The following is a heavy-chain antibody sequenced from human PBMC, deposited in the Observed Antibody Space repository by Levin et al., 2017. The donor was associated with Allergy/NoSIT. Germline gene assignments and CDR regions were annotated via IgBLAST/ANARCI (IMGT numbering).Heavy chain of an antibody. J-gene: IGHJ4*02. V-gene: IGHV4-59*01. CDR1: GGSISSYY. Sequence: SETLSLTCTVSGGSISSYYWSWIRQPPGKGLEWIGYIYYSGSTNYNPSLKSRVTISVDTSKNQFSLKLSSVTAADTAVYYCARATTVTTFSWPWGEFDYWGQGTLVTVSS. D-gene: IGHD4-17*01. CDR3: ARATTVTTFSWPWGEFDY. CDR2: IYYSGST.